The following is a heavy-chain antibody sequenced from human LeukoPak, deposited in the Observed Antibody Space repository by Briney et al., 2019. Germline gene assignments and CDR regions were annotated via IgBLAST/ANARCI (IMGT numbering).Heavy chain of an antibody. CDR2: MSPNSGDT. CDR3: ARGPPNWGYDY. Sequence: ASVKVSCKASGYTFTSYDFNWVRQATGQRPEWMGWMSPNSGDTGYAQKFQDRVTMTRNTSISTAYMELSSLRSDDTAVYYCARGPPNWGYDYWGPGTLITVSS. J-gene: IGHJ4*02. D-gene: IGHD7-27*01. CDR1: GYTFTSYD. V-gene: IGHV1-8*01.